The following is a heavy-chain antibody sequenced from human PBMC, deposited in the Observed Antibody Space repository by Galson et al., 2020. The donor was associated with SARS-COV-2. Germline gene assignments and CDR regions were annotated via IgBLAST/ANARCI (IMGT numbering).Heavy chain of an antibody. V-gene: IGHV3-20*01. CDR1: GFAFDDYG. CDR2: ISRNGGRT. J-gene: IGHJ4*02. D-gene: IGHD5-18*01. Sequence: SGGSLRLSCAAAGFAFDDYGMSWVRQAPGKGLEWVSGISRNGGRTGYADSVKGRFTIFRDNAKNSLYLQMNSLRAEDTALYHCARGYKGDNLFDYWGQGSLVTVSS. CDR3: ARGYKGDNLFDY.